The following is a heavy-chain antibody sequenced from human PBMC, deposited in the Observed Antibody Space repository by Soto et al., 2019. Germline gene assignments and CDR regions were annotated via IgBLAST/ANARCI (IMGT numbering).Heavy chain of an antibody. D-gene: IGHD3-22*01. Sequence: SETLSLTCSVSGDTIPSDYWNWTRQPPGKRLEWIGYMYYTGSTRYNPSLGSRVTFSVDASKNQFSLNLSSVTAADTAVYYCARGFYDTGGYSSPFDIWGQGILVTVSS. J-gene: IGHJ5*02. V-gene: IGHV4-59*01. CDR3: ARGFYDTGGYSSPFDI. CDR1: GDTIPSDY. CDR2: MYYTGST.